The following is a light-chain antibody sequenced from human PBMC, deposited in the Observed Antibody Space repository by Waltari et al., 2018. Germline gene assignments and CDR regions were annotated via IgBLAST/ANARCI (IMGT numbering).Light chain of an antibody. J-gene: IGKJ1*01. Sequence: DIVMTQSPDSLAVSLGERATINCKSSRSVLYTSNNTNYIAWYQQKPGQPPKLLIYWASTLDSGVPDRFSGSGSGTDFTLTISSLQAEDVAVYSCQQYYSSPTTFGQGTKVEIK. V-gene: IGKV4-1*01. CDR2: WAS. CDR1: RSVLYTSNNTNY. CDR3: QQYYSSPTT.